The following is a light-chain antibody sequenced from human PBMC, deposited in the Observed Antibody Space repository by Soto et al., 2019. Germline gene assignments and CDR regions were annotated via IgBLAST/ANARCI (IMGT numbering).Light chain of an antibody. J-gene: IGKJ2*01. CDR3: QQYGLPPHS. CDR1: QSVYNNY. CDR2: GAS. Sequence: EIVLTQSPGTLSLSPGERATLSCRASQSVYNNYLAWYQQKPGQTPRLLVNGASNRDTGIPDRFSGGGSGTDFTLTISSLEPEDFAVYYCQQYGLPPHSFGQGTRVEIK. V-gene: IGKV3-20*01.